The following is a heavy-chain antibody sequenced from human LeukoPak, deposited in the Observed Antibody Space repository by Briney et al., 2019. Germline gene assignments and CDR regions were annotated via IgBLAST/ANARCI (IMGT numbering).Heavy chain of an antibody. CDR2: ISGSGGSI. CDR1: GFTFSSYA. J-gene: IGHJ4*02. CDR3: AKDHRAFLFFDY. Sequence: GSLRLSCAASGFTFSSYAMSWVRQAPGNGLEWVSAISGSGGSIYYADSVKGRFTISRDNSKNTLYLQMNSLRAEDTAVYYCAKDHRAFLFFDYWGQGTLVTVSS. D-gene: IGHD1-14*01. V-gene: IGHV3-23*01.